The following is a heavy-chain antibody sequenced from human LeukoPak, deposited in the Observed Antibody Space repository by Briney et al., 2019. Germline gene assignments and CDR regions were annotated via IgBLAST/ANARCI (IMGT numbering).Heavy chain of an antibody. CDR1: EFTFSNYF. CDR2: ISGSSSYI. Sequence: GGSLRLSCAASEFTFSNYFMNWVRQAPGKGLEWVSAISGSSSYIYYADSVKGRFTISRDNAKNSLYLQMNSLRDEDTAVYYCAREKTGSWFYNWFDPWGQGTLVTVSS. J-gene: IGHJ5*02. D-gene: IGHD6-13*01. V-gene: IGHV3-21*01. CDR3: AREKTGSWFYNWFDP.